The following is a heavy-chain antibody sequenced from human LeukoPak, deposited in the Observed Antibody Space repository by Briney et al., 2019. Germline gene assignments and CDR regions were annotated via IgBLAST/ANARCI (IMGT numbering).Heavy chain of an antibody. D-gene: IGHD1-26*01. Sequence: GGSLRLSCAAAGPTFSNYAMSWFRQAPGKGLEWVSGITSGFTPHYADSVKGRFTISRDNSKNTFHLQMNSLRAEDTAVYYCAKDYSDSRVGDVFFEYWGQGTLVTVSS. CDR2: ITSGFTP. CDR3: AKDYSDSRVGDVFFEY. V-gene: IGHV3-23*01. J-gene: IGHJ4*02. CDR1: GPTFSNYA.